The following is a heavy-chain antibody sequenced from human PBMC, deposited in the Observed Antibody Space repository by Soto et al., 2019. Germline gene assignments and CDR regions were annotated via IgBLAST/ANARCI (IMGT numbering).Heavy chain of an antibody. CDR2: ISWDGGST. CDR3: AKEAAGSSWSDY. V-gene: IGHV3-43*01. D-gene: IGHD6-13*01. CDR1: GFTFDDYT. J-gene: IGHJ4*02. Sequence: PGGSLRLSCAASGFTFDDYTMHWVRQAPGKGLEWVSLISWDGGSTYYADSVKGRFTISRDNSKNSLYLQMNSLRTEDTALYYCAKEAAGSSWSDYWGQGTLVTVSS.